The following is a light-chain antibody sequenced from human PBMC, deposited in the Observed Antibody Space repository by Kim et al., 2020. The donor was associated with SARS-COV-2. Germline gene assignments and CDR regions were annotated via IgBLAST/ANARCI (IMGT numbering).Light chain of an antibody. CDR1: SGHSSYI. CDR2: LEGSGSY. J-gene: IGLJ3*02. V-gene: IGLV4-60*03. Sequence: QLVLTQSSSASASLGSSVKLTCTLSSGHSSYIIAWHQQPPGKDPRYLMKLEGSGSYNKWSGVPDRFSGSSSGADRYLTISNLQSEDEDDYYCETWDSNTRVFGGGTQLTVL. CDR3: ETWDSNTRV.